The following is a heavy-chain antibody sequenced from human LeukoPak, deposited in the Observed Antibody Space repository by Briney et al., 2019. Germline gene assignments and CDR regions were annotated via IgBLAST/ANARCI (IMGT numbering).Heavy chain of an antibody. CDR2: TYYRSKWYN. V-gene: IGHV6-1*01. D-gene: IGHD2-8*01. CDR3: AREQLLMVYAILFRGPFDP. CDR1: GDSVSSNSAA. J-gene: IGHJ5*02. Sequence: SQTLSLTCALSGDSVSSNSAAWNWIRQSPSRGLEWLRRTYYRSKWYNDYAVSVKSRITINPDTSKNQFSLQLNSVTPEDTAVYYCAREQLLMVYAILFRGPFDPWGQGTLVTVSS.